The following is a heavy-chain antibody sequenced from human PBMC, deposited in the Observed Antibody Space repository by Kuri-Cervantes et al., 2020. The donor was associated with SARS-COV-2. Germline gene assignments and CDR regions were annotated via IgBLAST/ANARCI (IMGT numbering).Heavy chain of an antibody. J-gene: IGHJ4*02. V-gene: IGHV4-59*12. D-gene: IGHD6-6*01. CDR3: ARVAWVYSSSPRLDY. CDR1: GGSISSYY. CDR2: IYYSGST. Sequence: GSLRLSCTVSGGSISSYYWSWIRQPPGKGLEWIGYIYYSGSTNYNPSLKSRVTISVDTSKNQFSLKLSSATAADTAVYYCARVAWVYSSSPRLDYWGQGTLVTVSS.